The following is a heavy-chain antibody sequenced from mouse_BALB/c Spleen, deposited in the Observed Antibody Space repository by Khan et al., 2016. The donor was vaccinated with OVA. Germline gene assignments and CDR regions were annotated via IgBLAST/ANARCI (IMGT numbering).Heavy chain of an antibody. V-gene: IGHV1-7*01. Sequence: QVQLKQSGAELAKPGASVKMSCKASGYTFINYWILWVKQRPGQGLEWIGYINPSTGYTEYNQNFKDKATLTADKSSSTAYMQLSSLTSEDSAVYYCVSRGLRCDFDYWGQGTTLTVSS. D-gene: IGHD1-1*01. CDR2: INPSTGYT. J-gene: IGHJ2*01. CDR3: VSRGLRCDFDY. CDR1: GYTFINYW.